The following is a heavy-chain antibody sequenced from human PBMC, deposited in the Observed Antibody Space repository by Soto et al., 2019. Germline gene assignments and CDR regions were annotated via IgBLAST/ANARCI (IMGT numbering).Heavy chain of an antibody. V-gene: IGHV3-23*01. J-gene: IGHJ6*02. Sequence: PGGSLRLSCAASGFTFSSYAMSWVRQAPGKGLEWVSAISGSGGSTYYADSVKGRFTISRDNSKNTLYLQMNSLRAEDTAVYYCAKDGTDQRIRCGPYYYYYGMDVWGQGTTVTVSS. CDR1: GFTFSSYA. CDR3: AKDGTDQRIRCGPYYYYYGMDV. D-gene: IGHD2-21*01. CDR2: ISGSGGST.